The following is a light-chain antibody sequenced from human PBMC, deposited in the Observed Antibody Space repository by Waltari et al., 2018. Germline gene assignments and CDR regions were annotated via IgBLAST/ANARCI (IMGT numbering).Light chain of an antibody. Sequence: DIVMTQSPDSLAVSLGEGVPINCTSSQSVFYSPNNKNYLAWDQPKPGKPPKLLMYWASSREFGVPKRFSASGSGTDFTLTISSLEADDVAIYYCQQYYSMPLTFGPGTTVEI. CDR2: WAS. J-gene: IGKJ3*01. CDR1: QSVFYSPNNKNY. V-gene: IGKV4-1*01. CDR3: QQYYSMPLT.